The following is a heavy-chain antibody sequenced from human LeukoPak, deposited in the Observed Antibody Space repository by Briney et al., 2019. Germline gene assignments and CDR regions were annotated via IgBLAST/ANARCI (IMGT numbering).Heavy chain of an antibody. CDR2: INHSGST. J-gene: IGHJ4*02. Sequence: SETLSLTCAVYGGSFSGYYWSWIRQPPGKGLEWIGEINHSGSTNYNPSLKSRVTISVDTSKNQFSLKLSSVTGADRAVYYCATGLSGDHDYWGQGTLVSVSS. D-gene: IGHD4-17*01. CDR1: GGSFSGYY. CDR3: ATGLSGDHDY. V-gene: IGHV4-34*01.